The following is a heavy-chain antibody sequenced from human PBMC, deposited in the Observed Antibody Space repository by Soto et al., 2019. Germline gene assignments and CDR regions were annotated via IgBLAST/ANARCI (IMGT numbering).Heavy chain of an antibody. D-gene: IGHD2-21*01. J-gene: IGHJ2*01. Sequence: PPGKGLEWIGEINHSGSTNDNPSLKSRVNISVDKSKNQFSLNLSSVTAAETAVFFFQADGGIRDL. V-gene: IGHV4-34*03. CDR3: QADGGIRDL. CDR2: INHSGST.